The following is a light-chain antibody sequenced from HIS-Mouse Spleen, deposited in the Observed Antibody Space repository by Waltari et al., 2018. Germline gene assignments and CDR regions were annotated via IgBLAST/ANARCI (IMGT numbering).Light chain of an antibody. CDR2: KDS. CDR1: VLAKKY. V-gene: IGLV3-27*01. J-gene: IGLJ3*02. Sequence: SYELTQPSSVSVSPGQTARITCSGDVLAKKYARWFQQKPGQAPVLVIYKDSERPSGIPERLSGSSSGTTGTLTISGAQVEDEADYYCYSAADNNRVFGGGTKLTVL. CDR3: YSAADNNRV.